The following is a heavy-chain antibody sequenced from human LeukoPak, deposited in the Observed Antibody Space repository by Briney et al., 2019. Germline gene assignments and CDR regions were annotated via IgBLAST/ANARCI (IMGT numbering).Heavy chain of an antibody. CDR2: ISGSGGDT. CDR1: GFTFSTYA. D-gene: IGHD6-13*01. Sequence: GGSLRLSCAASGFTFSTYAIIWVRQAPGKGLEWVSGISGSGGDTYYADSVKGRFTISRDNSKNTLSLQMDSPRVEDTAVYYCAKVAPLGSSWYGFNYWGQGTLVTVSS. J-gene: IGHJ4*02. V-gene: IGHV3-23*01. CDR3: AKVAPLGSSWYGFNY.